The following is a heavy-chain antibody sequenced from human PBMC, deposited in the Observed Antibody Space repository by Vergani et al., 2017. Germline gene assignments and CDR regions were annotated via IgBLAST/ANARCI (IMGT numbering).Heavy chain of an antibody. D-gene: IGHD3-10*01. CDR2: INHRGSP. V-gene: IGHV4-34*02. J-gene: IGHJ4*02. Sequence: QIQLQQWGGGLVKPSETLSLSCGVFNESFSGYYWAWLRQAPGRGPEWIGEINHRGSPTYNRSLRSRVSISADPSKSQFSLTVNSVTAADTAVYYCASSYGAGSYPIWGQGSLVIVSS. CDR1: NESFSGYY. CDR3: ASSYGAGSYPI.